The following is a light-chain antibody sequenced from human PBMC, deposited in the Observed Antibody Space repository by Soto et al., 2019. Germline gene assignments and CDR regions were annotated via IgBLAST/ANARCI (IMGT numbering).Light chain of an antibody. CDR1: QSISVW. CDR3: QKSNSYPLT. Sequence: DILMTRSLSALSASEVDRDTITCRASQSISVWLACYQQKPGKAPNLRIYKASTLESGGPSRFSGSGSGTEFTLTISSLQHDDFATCYCQKSNSYPLTIGGGTEV. V-gene: IGKV1-5*03. J-gene: IGKJ4*01. CDR2: KAS.